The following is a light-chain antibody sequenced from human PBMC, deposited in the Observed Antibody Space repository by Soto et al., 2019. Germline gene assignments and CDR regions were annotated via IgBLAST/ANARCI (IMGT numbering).Light chain of an antibody. Sequence: EIVLTQSPGTLSLSPGERATLSCRASQSVSNNYLAWYQQKPGQAPRLLIYGASNRATGIPDRFSGSGSGTDFTLTISRLEPEDFAVYYCQQYGSSGTFGQGTTGDIX. V-gene: IGKV3-20*01. CDR2: GAS. CDR1: QSVSNNY. CDR3: QQYGSSGT. J-gene: IGKJ1*01.